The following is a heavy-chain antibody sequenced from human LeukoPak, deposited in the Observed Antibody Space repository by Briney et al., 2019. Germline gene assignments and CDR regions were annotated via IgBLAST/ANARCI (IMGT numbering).Heavy chain of an antibody. J-gene: IGHJ4*02. V-gene: IGHV4-30-2*01. CDR1: GGSLSSGGYS. D-gene: IGHD3-10*01. CDR3: ARESTMVRGGID. Sequence: SETLSLTCAVSGGSLSSGGYSWRWLRQPPGTGLEWIGYIYHSGSTYYNPSLKSRVTISVDRSKDQFSLRVNSVTSPYPAVYYCARESTMVRGGIDWGEGTLVTVSS. CDR2: IYHSGST.